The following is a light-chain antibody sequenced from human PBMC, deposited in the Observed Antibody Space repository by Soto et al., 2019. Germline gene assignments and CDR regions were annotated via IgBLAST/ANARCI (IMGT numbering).Light chain of an antibody. Sequence: DIEMTQPSSSVSSSLGDRVTISCRASQGVSIWLAWYQQRPGQAPKLLIYDASNLQSGVPTRFSGTASGTDFTLTSSSLHPYDCATYFCQQTDRFPWTFGQGTKVEV. CDR1: QGVSIW. V-gene: IGKV1-12*01. CDR2: DAS. J-gene: IGKJ1*01. CDR3: QQTDRFPWT.